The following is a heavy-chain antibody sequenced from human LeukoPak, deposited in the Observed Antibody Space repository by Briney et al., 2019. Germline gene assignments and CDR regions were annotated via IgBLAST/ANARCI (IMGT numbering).Heavy chain of an antibody. CDR2: INPHSGDT. J-gene: IGHJ4*02. D-gene: IGHD3-10*01. V-gene: IGHV1-2*02. CDR3: ARGLHYGSGNYYNAPFDY. CDR1: GYTFTVYY. Sequence: GASVTVSCKASGYTFTVYYMHWVRQAPGQGLEWMGWINPHSGDTKYAEKFQDRVTMTRDTSISTAYMELSSLRSDDTAVYYCARGLHYGSGNYYNAPFDYWGQGTLVTVSS.